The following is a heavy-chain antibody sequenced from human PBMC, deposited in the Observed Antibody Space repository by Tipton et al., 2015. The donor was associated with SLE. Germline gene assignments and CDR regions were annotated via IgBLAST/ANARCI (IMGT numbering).Heavy chain of an antibody. CDR3: ARHVSGVTDY. CDR2: INHDGNT. V-gene: IGHV4-34*01. CDR1: GGSFSFYY. D-gene: IGHD3-10*01. J-gene: IGHJ4*02. Sequence: TLPLTCSVYGGSFSFYYWTWIRQPPGKGLEWIGEINHDGNTNYNPSLKSRVTISVDTPKNQFSLKLSSVTAADTAVYYCARHVSGVTDYWGQGTLVTVSS.